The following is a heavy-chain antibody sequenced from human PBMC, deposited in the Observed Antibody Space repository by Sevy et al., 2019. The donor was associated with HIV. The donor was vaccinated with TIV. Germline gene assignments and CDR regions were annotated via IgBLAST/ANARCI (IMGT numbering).Heavy chain of an antibody. V-gene: IGHV4-39*01. CDR3: ARLGGTTWYLPGY. J-gene: IGHJ4*02. D-gene: IGHD6-13*01. CDR1: GDSISSSNYY. CDR2: IYNSGTT. Sequence: SETLSLTCTVSGDSISSSNYYWGWIRQPPGKGLEWIGSIYNSGTTYYNPSLESRLTLSVDTSKNQFSLKLRFVTAADTTVYYCARLGGTTWYLPGYWGQGTLVTVSS.